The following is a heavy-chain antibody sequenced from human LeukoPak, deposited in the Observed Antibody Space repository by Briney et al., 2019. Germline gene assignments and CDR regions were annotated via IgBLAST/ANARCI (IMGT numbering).Heavy chain of an antibody. Sequence: GGSLRLSCAASGFTFSSYAMSWVRQAPGKGLEWVSVISGSGGSTYYADSVKGRFTISRDNSKNTLYLQMNSLRAEDTAVYYCAKDRSISYYYDSSGYYEPADYFDYWGQGTLVTVSS. CDR2: ISGSGGST. V-gene: IGHV3-23*01. D-gene: IGHD3-22*01. CDR3: AKDRSISYYYDSSGYYEPADYFDY. CDR1: GFTFSSYA. J-gene: IGHJ4*02.